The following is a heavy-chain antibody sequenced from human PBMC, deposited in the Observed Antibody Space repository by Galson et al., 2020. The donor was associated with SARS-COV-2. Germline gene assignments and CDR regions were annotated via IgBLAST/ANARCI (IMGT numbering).Heavy chain of an antibody. CDR2: ISYDGSNK. CDR3: ARGLSGYYGNFDY. J-gene: IGHJ4*02. V-gene: IGHV3-30*04. Sequence: SLKISCAASGFTFSSYAMHWVRQAPGKGLEWVAVISYDGSNKYYADSVKGRFTISRDNSKNTLYLQMNSLRAEDTAVYYCARGLSGYYGNFDYWGQGTLVTVSS. CDR1: GFTFSSYA. D-gene: IGHD3-22*01.